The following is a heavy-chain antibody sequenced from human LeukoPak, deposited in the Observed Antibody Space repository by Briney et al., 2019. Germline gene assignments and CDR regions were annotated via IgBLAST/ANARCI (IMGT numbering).Heavy chain of an antibody. CDR2: ISAYNGNT. V-gene: IGHV1-18*01. CDR1: GYTFTSYG. CDR3: ARGLLRYFDWLLHTQGLKLDP. Sequence: ASVKVSCNASGYTFTSYGISWVRQAPGQGLEWLGWISAYNGNTNYAQKLQGRVTMTTDTSTSTAYMELRSLRSDDTAVYYCARGLLRYFDWLLHTQGLKLDPWGQGTLVTVSS. D-gene: IGHD3-9*01. J-gene: IGHJ5*02.